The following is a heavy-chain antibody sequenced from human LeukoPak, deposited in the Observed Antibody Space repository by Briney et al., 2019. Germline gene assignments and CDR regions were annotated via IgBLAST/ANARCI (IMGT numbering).Heavy chain of an antibody. CDR1: GGSFSGYY. V-gene: IGHV4-34*01. CDR3: AGYYGGNSDY. Sequence: SETLSLTCAVYGGSFSGYYWSWIRQPPGKGLEWIGEINHSGSTNYNPSLKSRVTISVDTSKSQFSLKLSSVTAADTAVYYCAGYYGGNSDYRGQGTLVTVSS. CDR2: INHSGST. D-gene: IGHD4-17*01. J-gene: IGHJ4*02.